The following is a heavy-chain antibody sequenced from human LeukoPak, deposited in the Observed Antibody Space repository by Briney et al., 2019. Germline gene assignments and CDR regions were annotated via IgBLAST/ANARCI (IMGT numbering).Heavy chain of an antibody. D-gene: IGHD2-2*01. CDR2: IKQDGSEK. Sequence: GSLRLSCATSGFTFSRYWMSWARQAPGKGLEWVANIKQDGSEKNYVGSVRGRFTISRDNAKNSLYLQMNSLRAEDTAVYYCAGLSSIWAYYFDYWGQGTLVTVSS. CDR1: GFTFSRYW. CDR3: AGLSSIWAYYFDY. V-gene: IGHV3-7*03. J-gene: IGHJ4*02.